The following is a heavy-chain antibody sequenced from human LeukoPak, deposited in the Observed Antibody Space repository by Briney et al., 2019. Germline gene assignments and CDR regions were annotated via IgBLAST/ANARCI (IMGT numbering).Heavy chain of an antibody. CDR3: ARDLIVGTTIRYYFDY. D-gene: IGHD1-14*01. V-gene: IGHV3-30*04. J-gene: IGHJ4*02. CDR2: ISYDGSNK. CDR1: GFTFSSYA. Sequence: PGGTLRLSCAASGFTFSSYAMHWVRQAPGKGLEWMAVISYDGSNKYYADSVKGRFTISRDNSKNTLYLQINSLRAEDTAVYYCARDLIVGTTIRYYFDYWGQGTLVTVSS.